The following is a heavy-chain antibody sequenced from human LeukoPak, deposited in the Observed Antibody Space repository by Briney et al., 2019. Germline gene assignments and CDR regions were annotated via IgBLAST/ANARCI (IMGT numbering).Heavy chain of an antibody. V-gene: IGHV1-46*01. J-gene: IGHJ4*02. Sequence: ASVKVSCKASGYTFTSYYMHWVRQAPGQGLEWMGIINPSGGSTSYAQKFQGRVTMTRDTSTGTVYMELSSLRSEDTAVYYCARVPPYYDFWSGYDYWGQGTLVTVSS. CDR1: GYTFTSYY. CDR2: INPSGGST. D-gene: IGHD3-3*01. CDR3: ARVPPYYDFWSGYDY.